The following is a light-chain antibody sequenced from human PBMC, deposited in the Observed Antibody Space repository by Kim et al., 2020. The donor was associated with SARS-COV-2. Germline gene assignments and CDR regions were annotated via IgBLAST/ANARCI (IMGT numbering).Light chain of an antibody. CDR1: SGHSSYA. CDR2: LNSDGSH. Sequence: QLVLTQSPSASASLGASVKLTCTLSSGHSSYAIAWHQQQPEKGPQYLMKLNSDGSHSKGDGIPDRFSGSSSGAERYLTISSLQSEDEADYYCQTWGTGTVVFGGGTQLAVL. J-gene: IGLJ2*01. CDR3: QTWGTGTVV. V-gene: IGLV4-69*01.